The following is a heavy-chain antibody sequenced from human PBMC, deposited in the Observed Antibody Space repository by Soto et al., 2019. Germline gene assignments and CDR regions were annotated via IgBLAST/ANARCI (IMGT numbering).Heavy chain of an antibody. CDR3: AHAGDYDLLSFDH. CDR1: GFSLTTTSMG. J-gene: IGHJ4*02. V-gene: IGHV2-5*02. Sequence: QITLKESGPPLVRPAQTLTLTCAFSGFSLTTTSMGVAWIRQPPGKALEWPALIYWDDDQRYSPSLKDRLTISKDTSRSRVVLTISNMNPDDTGTYFCAHAGDYDLLSFDHWGPGTLVTVSS. D-gene: IGHD4-17*01. CDR2: IYWDDDQ.